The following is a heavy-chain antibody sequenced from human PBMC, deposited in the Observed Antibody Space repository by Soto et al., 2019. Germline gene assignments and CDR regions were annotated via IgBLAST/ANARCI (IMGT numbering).Heavy chain of an antibody. CDR2: ITPFSGDG. Sequence: QLQLVQSGAEVKKTGSTVTVSCKALGNTFTYRYLHWVRQTPGQALEWMGWITPFSGDGHYAQKFPTRVTITRDRSINTSYMRMISLRSEDTAMYYCASGGAGSGPFTWELPDHWGQGTLVTVSS. CDR1: GNTFTYRY. V-gene: IGHV1-45*02. CDR3: ASGGAGSGPFTWELPDH. D-gene: IGHD1-26*01. J-gene: IGHJ4*02.